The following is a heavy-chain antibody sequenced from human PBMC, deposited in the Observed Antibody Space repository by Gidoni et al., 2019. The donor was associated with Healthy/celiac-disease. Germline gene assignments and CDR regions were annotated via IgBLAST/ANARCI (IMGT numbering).Heavy chain of an antibody. Sequence: QVQLQESGPGLVKPSETLSLTCTVSGGSISSYYWSWIRQPAGKGLEWIGRIYTSGSTNYNPSLKSRVTMSVDTSKNQFSLKLSSVTAADTAVYYCARDIYSGSYLVHFDYWGQGTLVTVSS. J-gene: IGHJ4*02. D-gene: IGHD1-26*01. V-gene: IGHV4-4*07. CDR3: ARDIYSGSYLVHFDY. CDR1: GGSISSYY. CDR2: IYTSGST.